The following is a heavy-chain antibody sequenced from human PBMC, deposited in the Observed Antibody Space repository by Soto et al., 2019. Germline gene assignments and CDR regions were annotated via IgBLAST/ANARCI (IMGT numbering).Heavy chain of an antibody. Sequence: QVQLVQSGAEVKKPGASVKVSCKASGYTFITYGVSWVRQAPGQGLDWLGWISTYNGNTRYAERLQGRVTITTDTTTNTAYMELRNLRSYDTAVYYCARGPTDYYDNSANYFLDYWGQGTLVTVSS. V-gene: IGHV1-18*01. CDR1: GYTFITYG. CDR2: ISTYNGNT. J-gene: IGHJ4*02. CDR3: ARGPTDYYDNSANYFLDY. D-gene: IGHD3-22*01.